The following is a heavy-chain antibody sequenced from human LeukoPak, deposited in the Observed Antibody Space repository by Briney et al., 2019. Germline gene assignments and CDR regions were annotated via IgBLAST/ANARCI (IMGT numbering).Heavy chain of an antibody. V-gene: IGHV3-48*01. J-gene: IGHJ4*02. Sequence: GGSLRLSCAASGFTFSSYSMNWVRQVPGKGLESVSYMSRSGDIIYYADSVKGRFTISRDNAKNSLYLQMNSLRAEDTAVYYCARDVYYGSGSPRLDYWGRGTLVTVSS. CDR3: ARDVYYGSGSPRLDY. CDR1: GFTFSSYS. CDR2: MSRSGDII. D-gene: IGHD3-10*01.